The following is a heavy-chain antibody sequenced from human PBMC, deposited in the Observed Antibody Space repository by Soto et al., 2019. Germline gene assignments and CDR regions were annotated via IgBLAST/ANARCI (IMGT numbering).Heavy chain of an antibody. J-gene: IGHJ6*02. V-gene: IGHV4-4*02. CDR3: ARVGGGMDV. CDR1: GGSISGINW. Sequence: QVQLQESGPGLVKPSGTLSLTCAVSGGSISGINWWYWVRQPPGKGLEWIWEIYHSGSTHYNPSLKSRVTMAVDKSKNRSSLKLSSVTAADTAVYYCARVGGGMDVWGQGTTVTVSS. CDR2: IYHSGST.